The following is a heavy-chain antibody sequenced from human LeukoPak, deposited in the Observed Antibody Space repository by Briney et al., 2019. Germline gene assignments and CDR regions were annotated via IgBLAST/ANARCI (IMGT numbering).Heavy chain of an antibody. CDR1: GFTFSSYT. V-gene: IGHV3-30*14. Sequence: GRSLRLSCAASGFTFSSYTMHWVRQTPGKGLEWVAVISDDAHGNVQYYADSVKGRFTISRDNSKNTLYLQLGSLRAEDMAVYYCARRGSGYNQNYFDHWGQGTLVTVSS. J-gene: IGHJ4*02. CDR3: ARRGSGYNQNYFDH. CDR2: ISDDAHGNVQ. D-gene: IGHD3-22*01.